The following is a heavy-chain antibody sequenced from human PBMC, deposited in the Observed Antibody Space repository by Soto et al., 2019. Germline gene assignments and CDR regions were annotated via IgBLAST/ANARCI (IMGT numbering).Heavy chain of an antibody. V-gene: IGHV1-2*04. Sequence: QVQLVQSGAEVKKPGASVKVSCKASGYTFTGYYMHWVRQAPGQGLESMGWINPNSGGTNYAQKFQGWVTMTRDTSISTAYMERSRLRSDDTAVYYCAREIGYCSGGSCYGNAFDIWGQGTMVTVSS. D-gene: IGHD2-15*01. J-gene: IGHJ3*02. CDR3: AREIGYCSGGSCYGNAFDI. CDR2: INPNSGGT. CDR1: GYTFTGYY.